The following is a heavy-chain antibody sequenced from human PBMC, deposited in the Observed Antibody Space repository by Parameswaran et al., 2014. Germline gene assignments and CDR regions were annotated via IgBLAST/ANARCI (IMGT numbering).Heavy chain of an antibody. D-gene: IGHD3-9*01. CDR3: ARMGYDILPHITEYYYYYMDV. Sequence: ARWIRQPPGKALEWLALIDWDDDKYYSTSLKTRLTISKDTSKNQVVLTMTNMDPVDTATYYCARMGYDILPHITEYYYYYMDVWGKGTTVTVSS. V-gene: IGHV2-70*01. J-gene: IGHJ6*03. CDR2: IDWDDDK.